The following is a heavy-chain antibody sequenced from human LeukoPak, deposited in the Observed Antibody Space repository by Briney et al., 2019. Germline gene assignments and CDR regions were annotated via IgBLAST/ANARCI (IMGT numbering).Heavy chain of an antibody. CDR1: GFTFSSYS. CDR2: ISSSSSTI. J-gene: IGHJ5*02. Sequence: GGSLRLSCAASGFTFSSYSMNWVRQAPGKGLEWVSYISSSSSTIYYADSVKGRFTISRDNAKNSLYLQMNSLRAEDTAVYYCARDRTPGGIDPWGQGTLVTVSS. D-gene: IGHD3-16*01. V-gene: IGHV3-48*04. CDR3: ARDRTPGGIDP.